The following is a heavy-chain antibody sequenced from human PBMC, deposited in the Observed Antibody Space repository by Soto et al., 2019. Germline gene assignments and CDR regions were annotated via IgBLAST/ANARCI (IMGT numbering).Heavy chain of an antibody. Sequence: XETLSLNCTVSGGSMSSYYWSWIRQPPGKGLEWIGYIYYSGSTNYNPSLKSRVTISVDTSKNQFSLKLSSVTAADTAVYYCARGLRYFDWLLNDWGQGTLVTVSS. CDR1: GGSMSSYY. CDR2: IYYSGST. D-gene: IGHD3-9*01. V-gene: IGHV4-59*01. J-gene: IGHJ4*02. CDR3: ARGLRYFDWLLND.